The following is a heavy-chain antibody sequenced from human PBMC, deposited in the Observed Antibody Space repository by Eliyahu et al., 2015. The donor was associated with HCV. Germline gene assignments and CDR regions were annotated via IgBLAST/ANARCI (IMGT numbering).Heavy chain of an antibody. CDR2: ISYHGSNK. CDR1: GFTFSSYA. D-gene: IGHD3-10*01. CDR3: AKDWGDEATSEY. V-gene: IGHV3-30*18. Sequence: QVQLVESGGGVVQPGRSLXLSCAASGFTFSSYAMHWVRQVPGKGLEWVALISYHGSNKYYADSVKGRFTISRDNSKNTLYLQMDSLRAGDTAVYYCAKDWGDEATSEYWGQGTLVTVSS. J-gene: IGHJ4*02.